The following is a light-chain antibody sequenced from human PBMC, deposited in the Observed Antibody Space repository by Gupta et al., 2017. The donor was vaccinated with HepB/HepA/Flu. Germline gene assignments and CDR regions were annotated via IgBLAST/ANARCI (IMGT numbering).Light chain of an antibody. CDR3: SAWDNSLTARV. Sequence: QAGLTQPPSVSEALGPTATLTCNGNSNNVGNQGAAWLQQHQGHPPKLLSYKNNNRPSGISERFSAPRSGNTASLTITGLQPEDEADYYCSAWDNSLTARVFGGGTKLTVL. CDR2: KNN. V-gene: IGLV10-54*04. CDR1: SNNVGNQG. J-gene: IGLJ3*02.